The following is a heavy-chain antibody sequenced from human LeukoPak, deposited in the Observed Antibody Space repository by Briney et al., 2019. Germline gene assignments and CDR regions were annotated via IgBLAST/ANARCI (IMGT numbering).Heavy chain of an antibody. CDR1: GFTVSSNY. CDR3: ARDQRWEPDYWYFDL. J-gene: IGHJ2*01. Sequence: GGSLRLSCAASGFTVSSNYMSWVRQAPGKGLECVGFIRSKGYGGTTEYAASVKGRFTISRDDSKSIAYLQMNSLKTEDTAFYYCARDQRWEPDYWYFDLWGRGTLVTVSS. CDR2: IRSKGYGGTT. D-gene: IGHD1-26*01. V-gene: IGHV3-71*01.